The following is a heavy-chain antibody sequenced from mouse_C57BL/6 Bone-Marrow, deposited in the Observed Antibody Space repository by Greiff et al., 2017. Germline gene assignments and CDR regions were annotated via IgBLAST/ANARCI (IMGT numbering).Heavy chain of an antibody. CDR2: IHPNSGST. CDR1: GYTFTSYW. V-gene: IGHV1-64*01. J-gene: IGHJ4*01. CDR3: ARSLRDYAMDY. D-gene: IGHD3-3*01. Sequence: QVQLQQPGAELVKPGASVKLSCKASGYTFTSYWMHWVKQRPGQGLEWIGMIHPNSGSTNYNEKFKSKATLTVDTSSSAAYMQLSSLTSECSAVYYCARSLRDYAMDYWGQGTSATVAS.